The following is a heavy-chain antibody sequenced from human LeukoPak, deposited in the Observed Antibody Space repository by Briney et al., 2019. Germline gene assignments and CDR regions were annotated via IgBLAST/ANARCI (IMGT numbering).Heavy chain of an antibody. Sequence: GRSLRLSCAASGFTFSSYGMHWVRQAPGKGLEWVAVISYDGSNKYYADSVKGRFTISRDNSKNTLYLQMNSLRAEDTAVYYCAKDFNQLPPYWGQGTLVTASS. CDR1: GFTFSSYG. V-gene: IGHV3-30*18. J-gene: IGHJ4*02. D-gene: IGHD2-2*01. CDR3: AKDFNQLPPY. CDR2: ISYDGSNK.